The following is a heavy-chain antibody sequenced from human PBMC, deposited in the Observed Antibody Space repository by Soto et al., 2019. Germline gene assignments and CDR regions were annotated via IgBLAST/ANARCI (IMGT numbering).Heavy chain of an antibody. J-gene: IGHJ6*02. CDR3: ARVPRVDGMDV. CDR1: GYTFTSYY. V-gene: IGHV1-46*01. Sequence: ASVKVSCKASGYTFTSYYMHWVRQAPGQGLEWIGIINPSGGSTSYAQKFQGRVTMTRDTSTSTVYMGLSSLRSEDTAVYYCARVPRVDGMDVWGQGTTVTVS. CDR2: INPSGGST.